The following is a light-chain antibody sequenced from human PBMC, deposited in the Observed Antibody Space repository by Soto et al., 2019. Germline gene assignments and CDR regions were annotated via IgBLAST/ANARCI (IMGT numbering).Light chain of an antibody. CDR3: QQYDNLPLT. V-gene: IGKV1-33*01. J-gene: IGKJ4*01. Sequence: DIQLTHSPSSLSASVGDRVTITCHPSQAIITYLNWFQQKPGKAPKLLIYDASHLETGVPSRFSGSGSGTAFTFTISSLQPEDIGTYYCQQYDNLPLTFGGGTKVDIK. CDR1: QAIITY. CDR2: DAS.